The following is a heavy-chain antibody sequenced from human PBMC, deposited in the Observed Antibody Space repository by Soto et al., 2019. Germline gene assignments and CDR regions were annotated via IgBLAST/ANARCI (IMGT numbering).Heavy chain of an antibody. Sequence: QVQLVQSGAEVKKPGSSVKVSCKASGGTFSSYTISWVRQAPGQGLEWMGRIIPLLGIANYAQKFQGRVTITADKSTSTAYMELSSLRAEDTAVYYCARAGVPDPHYYYGMDVWGQGTTVTVSS. D-gene: IGHD3-10*01. J-gene: IGHJ6*02. CDR2: IIPLLGIA. CDR1: GGTFSSYT. CDR3: ARAGVPDPHYYYGMDV. V-gene: IGHV1-69*02.